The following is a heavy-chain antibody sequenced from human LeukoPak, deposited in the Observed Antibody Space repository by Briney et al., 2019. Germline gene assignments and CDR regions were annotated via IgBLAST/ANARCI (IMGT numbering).Heavy chain of an antibody. V-gene: IGHV4-59*01. CDR3: VRVVALGAAGYYFYY. J-gene: IGHJ4*02. D-gene: IGHD6-13*01. CDR2: FYYRGST. CDR1: GGSISSYY. Sequence: KFSETLSLICSVPGGSISSYYWSWIRQPPARGLEWIGYFYYRGSTNSNPSLKSRVTISVDTSKNQLCLKLSSVTAAGPAVHYYVRVVALGAAGYYFYYWGQGSRVTVPS.